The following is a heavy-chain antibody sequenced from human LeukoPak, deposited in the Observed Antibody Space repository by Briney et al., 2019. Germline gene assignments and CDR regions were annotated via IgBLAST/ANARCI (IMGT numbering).Heavy chain of an antibody. CDR1: GGSISSSSYY. V-gene: IGHV4-39*07. Sequence: SETLSLTCTVSGGSISSSSYYWGWIRQPPGKGLEWIGCIYNSGNTYYHPSLKSRLTISVDTYKNQFSLKLYSVTAADTAVYYCARGRGLEDYWGEGTLVPVSS. CDR3: ARGRGLEDY. CDR2: IYNSGNT. J-gene: IGHJ4*02. D-gene: IGHD5-12*01.